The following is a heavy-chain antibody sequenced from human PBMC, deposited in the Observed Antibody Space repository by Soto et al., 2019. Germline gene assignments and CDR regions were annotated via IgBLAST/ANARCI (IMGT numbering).Heavy chain of an antibody. CDR2: ISYDGSNK. Sequence: GSLRLSCAASGFTFSSYGMHWVRQAPGKGLEWVAVISYDGSNKYYADYVKGRFTISRDNSKNTLYLQMNSLRAEDTAMYYCAKCPTNLYYMDVCGNGPTITVSS. D-gene: IGHD2-8*01. CDR1: GFTFSSYG. J-gene: IGHJ6*03. CDR3: AKCPTNLYYMDV. V-gene: IGHV3-30*18.